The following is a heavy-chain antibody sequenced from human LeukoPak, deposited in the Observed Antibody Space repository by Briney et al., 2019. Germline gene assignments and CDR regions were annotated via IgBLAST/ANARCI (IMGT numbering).Heavy chain of an antibody. CDR2: TRNKANSFTT. CDR1: GFTFSDHY. J-gene: IGHJ4*02. Sequence: PGGSLRLSSAASGFTFSDHYMDWVRQAPGKGLEWVARTRNKANSFTTDYEASVKGRFTISRDDSKNSLYLQMTSLKTEDTAVYYCARERRHGDYDRFFDYWGQGTLVTVSS. V-gene: IGHV3-72*01. D-gene: IGHD4-17*01. CDR3: ARERRHGDYDRFFDY.